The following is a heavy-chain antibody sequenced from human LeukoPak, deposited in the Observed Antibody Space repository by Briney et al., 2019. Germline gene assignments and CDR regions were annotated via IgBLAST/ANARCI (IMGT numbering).Heavy chain of an antibody. CDR3: ARDIITLKSGSYSDYYYGMDV. V-gene: IGHV3-21*01. D-gene: IGHD1-26*01. CDR1: GFTFSSYS. CDR2: ISSSSSYI. Sequence: GGSLRLSCAASGFTFSSYSMNWVRQAPGKGLEWVSSISSSSSYIYYADSVKGRFTISRDNAKSSLYLQMNSLRAEDTAVYYCARDIITLKSGSYSDYYYGMDVWGQGTTVTVSS. J-gene: IGHJ6*02.